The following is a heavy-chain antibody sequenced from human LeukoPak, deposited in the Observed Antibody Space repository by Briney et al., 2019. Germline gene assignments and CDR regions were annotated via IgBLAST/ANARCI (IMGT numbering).Heavy chain of an antibody. CDR1: GYTFTNYG. Sequence: ASVKVSCKASGYTFTNYGITWVRQAPGQGVEGMGWISAYNGNTNYAQKLQDRLTITTDPSTSTAYMELRSLTSDDTAGYYCARIVTMVRGVPDLWGQGTLVTVSS. CDR3: ARIVTMVRGVPDL. CDR2: ISAYNGNT. D-gene: IGHD3-10*01. J-gene: IGHJ5*02. V-gene: IGHV1-18*01.